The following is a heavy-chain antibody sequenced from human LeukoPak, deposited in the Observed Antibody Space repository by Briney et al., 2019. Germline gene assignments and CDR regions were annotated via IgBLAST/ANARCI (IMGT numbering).Heavy chain of an antibody. CDR1: GFTVSSNY. CDR3: AKGVKYSGRLGAFDI. CDR2: ISGSGGST. J-gene: IGHJ3*02. V-gene: IGHV3-23*01. Sequence: GGSLRLSCAASGFTVSSNYMSWVRQAPGKGLEWVSAISGSGGSTYYADSVKGRFTISRDNSKNTLYLQMNSLRAEDTAVYYCAKGVKYSGRLGAFDIWGQGTMVTVSS. D-gene: IGHD1-26*01.